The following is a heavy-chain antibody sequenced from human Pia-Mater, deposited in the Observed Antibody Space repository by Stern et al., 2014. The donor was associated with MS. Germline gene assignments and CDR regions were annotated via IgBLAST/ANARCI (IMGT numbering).Heavy chain of an antibody. CDR3: AREVRRGDY. D-gene: IGHD3-10*01. J-gene: IGHJ4*02. Sequence: VQLVQSGSELKKPGASVKVSCKASGYTFSTYAMHWVRQAPGQGLYWMGRINTNTGNPTYAQGCRGRFVFSLDTSVSTAYLQISSLKAEDTAVYYCAREVRRGDYWGQGTLVTVSS. V-gene: IGHV7-4-1*02. CDR1: GYTFSTYA. CDR2: INTNTGNP.